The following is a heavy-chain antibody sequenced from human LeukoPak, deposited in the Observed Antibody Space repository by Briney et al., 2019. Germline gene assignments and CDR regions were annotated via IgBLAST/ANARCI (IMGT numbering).Heavy chain of an antibody. CDR2: INIDGSSG. Sequence: PGGSLSLSCAAPGFTFRGSWMHWVGQAPGRGRVWVSRINIDGSSGSYADSVEGRFTISRDNAKNTLYLQMNSLRAEDTAVYYCTREVSGSLYFDYWGQGTLVTVSS. CDR3: TREVSGSLYFDY. J-gene: IGHJ4*02. V-gene: IGHV3-74*01. CDR1: GFTFRGSW. D-gene: IGHD1-26*01.